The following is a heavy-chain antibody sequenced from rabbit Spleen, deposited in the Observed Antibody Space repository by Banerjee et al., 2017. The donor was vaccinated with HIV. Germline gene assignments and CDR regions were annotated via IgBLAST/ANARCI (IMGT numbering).Heavy chain of an antibody. CDR3: TRDDGSGHYIDGYFNL. Sequence: QQLVESGGGLVKPGASLTLTCKASAFSFSRGYDMCWVRQAPGKGLEWIACIYTGNSKTYYANWAKGRFTISKTSSTTVTLQVTSLTAADTATYFCTRDDGSGHYIDGYFNLWGQGTLVTVS. CDR1: AFSFSRGYD. D-gene: IGHD1-1*01. V-gene: IGHV1S40*01. J-gene: IGHJ4*01. CDR2: IYTGNSKT.